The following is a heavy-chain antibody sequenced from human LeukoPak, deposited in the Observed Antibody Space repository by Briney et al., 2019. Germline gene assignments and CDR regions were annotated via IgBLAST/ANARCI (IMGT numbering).Heavy chain of an antibody. J-gene: IGHJ4*02. CDR3: TRGRYYGSGSYLIGY. V-gene: IGHV3-49*04. Sequence: GGSLRLSCVASGFTFGDYTIKWVRQAPVKGLEWVSFIRSEAYGGTTEYAASVKGRFTVSRDDSKSIAYLQMNSLEIEDTGVYYCTRGRYYGSGSYLIGYWGQGTLVTVSS. CDR2: IRSEAYGGTT. CDR1: GFTFGDYT. D-gene: IGHD3-10*01.